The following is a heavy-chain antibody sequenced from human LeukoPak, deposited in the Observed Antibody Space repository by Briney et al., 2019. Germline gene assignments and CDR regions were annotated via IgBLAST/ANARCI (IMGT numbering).Heavy chain of an antibody. Sequence: PSETLSLTCAVYGGSFSGYYWSWIRQPPGKGLEWIGYIYYSGSTNYNPSLKSRVTISVDTSKNQFSLKLSSVTAADTAVYYCAREDWNYVDAFDIWGQGTMVTVSS. CDR3: AREDWNYVDAFDI. CDR1: GGSFSGYY. J-gene: IGHJ3*02. D-gene: IGHD1-7*01. V-gene: IGHV4-59*01. CDR2: IYYSGST.